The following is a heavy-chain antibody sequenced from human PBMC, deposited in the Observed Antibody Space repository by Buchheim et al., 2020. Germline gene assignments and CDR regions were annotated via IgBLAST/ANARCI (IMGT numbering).Heavy chain of an antibody. J-gene: IGHJ4*02. D-gene: IGHD6-25*01. CDR3: TTDLSSQSGGTQVYYFDF. CDR1: GFTFSNAW. Sequence: EVQLVESGGGLVRPGGSLRLSCAASGFTFSNAWMTWVRQTPGKGLEWVGRVKSKADGGTPDYAAPVEGRFIIYSDDSEDTVHLQMNSLLAEDTGVYYCTTDLSSQSGGTQVYYFDFWGQG. V-gene: IGHV3-15*01. CDR2: VKSKADGGTP.